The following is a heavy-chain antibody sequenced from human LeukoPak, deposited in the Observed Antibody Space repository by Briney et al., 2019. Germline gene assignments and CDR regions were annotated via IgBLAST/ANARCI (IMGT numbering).Heavy chain of an antibody. CDR2: ISTSSSYI. J-gene: IGHJ4*02. CDR3: ARVGVVAATD. V-gene: IGHV3-21*01. D-gene: IGHD2-15*01. CDR1: GFTFSSYS. Sequence: KTGGSLRLSCAASGFTFSSYSMTWVRQAPGKGLECVSSISTSSSYIYYADSVKGRFTISRDNAKNSLYLQMNSLRAEDTAVYYCARVGVVAATDWGQGTLVTVSS.